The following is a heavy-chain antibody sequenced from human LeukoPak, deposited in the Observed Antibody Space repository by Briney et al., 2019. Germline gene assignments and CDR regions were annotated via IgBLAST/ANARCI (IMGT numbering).Heavy chain of an antibody. Sequence: GSLRLSCAASGFTFSTYDMHWARQATGKGLEWVSAIGTAGDPHYAGSVKGRFTISRENAKNSVYLQMNSLRAGDTAVYYCAREIAAVGYWYFDLWGRGTLVTVSS. D-gene: IGHD6-13*01. CDR1: GFTFSTYD. CDR3: AREIAAVGYWYFDL. CDR2: IGTAGDP. V-gene: IGHV3-13*05. J-gene: IGHJ2*01.